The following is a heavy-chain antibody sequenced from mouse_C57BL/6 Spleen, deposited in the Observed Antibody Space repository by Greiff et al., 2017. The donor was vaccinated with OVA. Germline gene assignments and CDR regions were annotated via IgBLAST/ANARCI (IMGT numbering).Heavy chain of an antibody. CDR2: IDPETGGT. CDR3: TRGIDRGY. Sequence: QVQLKESGAELVRPGASVTLSCKASGYTFTDYEMHWVKQTPVHGLEWIGAIDPETGGTAYNQKFKGKAILTADKSSSTAYMELRSLTSEDSAVYYCTRGIDRGYWGQGTTLTVSS. J-gene: IGHJ2*01. V-gene: IGHV1-15*01. CDR1: GYTFTDYE.